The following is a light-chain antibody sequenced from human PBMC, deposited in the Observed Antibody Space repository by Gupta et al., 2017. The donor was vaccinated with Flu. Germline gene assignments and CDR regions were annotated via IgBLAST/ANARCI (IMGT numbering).Light chain of an antibody. CDR1: QSRVDSDGNTY. Sequence: DVVMTQSPLSLPVTLGQPASISCRSSQSRVDSDGNTYLNWFQQRPGQSPRRLIYKVAIRDAGVPDRFSGSGLGNDLTLKISSGEAEDVGVYYCRQATHWPPITFGQGTLVDIK. CDR2: KVA. CDR3: RQATHWPPIT. V-gene: IGKV2-30*01. J-gene: IGKJ5*01.